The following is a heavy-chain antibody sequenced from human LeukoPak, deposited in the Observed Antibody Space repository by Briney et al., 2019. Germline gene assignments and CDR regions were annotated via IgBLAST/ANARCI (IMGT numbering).Heavy chain of an antibody. J-gene: IGHJ4*02. CDR1: GGSFSGYY. Sequence: SETLSLTCAVYGGSFSGYYWSWIRQPPGKGLEWIGEINHSGSTNYNPSLKSRVTISVDTSKNQFSLKLSSVTAADTAVYYCARGRSGGFGYSHVRRRTYYFDYWGQGTLVTVSS. V-gene: IGHV4-34*01. D-gene: IGHD5-18*01. CDR2: INHSGST. CDR3: ARGRSGGFGYSHVRRRTYYFDY.